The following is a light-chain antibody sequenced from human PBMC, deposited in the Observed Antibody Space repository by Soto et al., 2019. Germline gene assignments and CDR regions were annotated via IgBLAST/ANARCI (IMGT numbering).Light chain of an antibody. Sequence: DIPMTQSPSALSASVGDRVTITCRASQSVSNWLAWYRQKPGEAPKLLIYEGSNIERGVPSRLRGSGSGTEFNLTISSLQPDDFATFYCQQYDTYSRAFGQGTKVEVK. CDR1: QSVSNW. V-gene: IGKV1-5*03. CDR2: EGS. CDR3: QQYDTYSRA. J-gene: IGKJ1*01.